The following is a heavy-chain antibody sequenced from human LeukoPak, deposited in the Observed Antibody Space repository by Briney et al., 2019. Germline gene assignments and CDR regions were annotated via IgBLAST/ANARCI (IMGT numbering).Heavy chain of an antibody. D-gene: IGHD3-10*01. CDR1: GRSISSSSYY. J-gene: IGHJ5*02. V-gene: IGHV4-39*07. Sequence: PSETLSLTCTVSGRSISSSSYYWGWIRQPPGKGLEWIGSIYYSGSTYYNPSLKSRVTISVDTSKNQFSLKLSSVTAADPAVYYCASGRRETMVRGIYTMFDPWGQGTLVTVSS. CDR2: IYYSGST. CDR3: ASGRRETMVRGIYTMFDP.